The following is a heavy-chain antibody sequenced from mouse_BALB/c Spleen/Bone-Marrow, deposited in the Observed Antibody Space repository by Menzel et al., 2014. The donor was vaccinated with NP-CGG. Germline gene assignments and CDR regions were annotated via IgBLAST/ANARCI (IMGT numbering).Heavy chain of an antibody. J-gene: IGHJ3*01. V-gene: IGHV1S81*02. Sequence: QVHVKQSGAELVKPGASVKLSCKASVYTFTSYYMYWVKQRPGQGLEWIGEINPSNGGTNFNEKFKSKATLTVDKSSSTAYMQLSSLTSEDSAVYYCTREGDSPFAYWGQGTLVTVSA. CDR1: VYTFTSYY. D-gene: IGHD2-13*01. CDR3: TREGDSPFAY. CDR2: INPSNGGT.